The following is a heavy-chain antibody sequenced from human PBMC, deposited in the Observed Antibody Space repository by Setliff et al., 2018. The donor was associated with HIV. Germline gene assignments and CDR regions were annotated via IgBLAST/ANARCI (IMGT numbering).Heavy chain of an antibody. CDR2: IYYSGST. J-gene: IGHJ5*02. Sequence: SETLSLTCTVSGGSISNSRYYWSWIRQPTGKGLEWIGSIYYSGSTYYNPSLKSRVTISVDTSKNQFSLKLSSVTAADAAVYYCASRVYYYDSSGYLREDGFDPWSQGTLVTVSS. D-gene: IGHD3-22*01. CDR3: ASRVYYYDSSGYLREDGFDP. CDR1: GGSISNSRYY. V-gene: IGHV4-39*01.